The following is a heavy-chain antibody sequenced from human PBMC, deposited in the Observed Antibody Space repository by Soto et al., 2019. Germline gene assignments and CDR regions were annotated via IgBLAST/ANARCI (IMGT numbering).Heavy chain of an antibody. CDR2: IYYSGST. CDR3: AKIAAGGLLFDY. CDR1: GGSLSSYY. V-gene: IGHV4-59*01. D-gene: IGHD6-13*01. J-gene: IGHJ4*02. Sequence: SETLSLTCTASGGSLSSYYWSWIRQPPGKGLEWLGYIYYSGSTNYNPSLKSRVTISVDTSKNQFSLKLSSVTAADTAVYYCAKIAAGGLLFDYWGQGTLVTVSS.